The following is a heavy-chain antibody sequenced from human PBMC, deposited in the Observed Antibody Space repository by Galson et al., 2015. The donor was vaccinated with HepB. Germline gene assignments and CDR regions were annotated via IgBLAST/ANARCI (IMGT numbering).Heavy chain of an antibody. CDR3: ARDPSTYYSGSYEGWYFDL. J-gene: IGHJ2*01. Sequence: SVKVSCKASGYTFTTYGITWVRQAPGQGLEWMGWISPYNGNTKYAQDLQGRVTMTADTSTSTAYMELRSLTSDDTAVYYCARDPSTYYSGSYEGWYFDLWGRGTLVIVSS. CDR2: ISPYNGNT. D-gene: IGHD6-19*01. V-gene: IGHV1-18*01. CDR1: GYTFTTYG.